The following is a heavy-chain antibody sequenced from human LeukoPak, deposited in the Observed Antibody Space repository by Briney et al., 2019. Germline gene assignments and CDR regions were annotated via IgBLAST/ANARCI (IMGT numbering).Heavy chain of an antibody. Sequence: GGSLRLSCAASGFTFTSYTMTWVRQAPGKGLEWVSGISDSGGSTHYADSVKGRFTISRDNSKNTLYLHMNSLRLEDTAVHWCAKTLWGLTLLSSDYWGQGTLVTVSS. J-gene: IGHJ4*02. CDR2: ISDSGGST. CDR3: AKTLWGLTLLSSDY. CDR1: GFTFTSYT. V-gene: IGHV3-23*01. D-gene: IGHD3-16*01.